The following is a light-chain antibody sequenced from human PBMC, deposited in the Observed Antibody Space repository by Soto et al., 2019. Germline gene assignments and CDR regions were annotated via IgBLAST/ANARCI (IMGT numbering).Light chain of an antibody. CDR2: PAS. CDR3: QQLRAYPHT. Sequence: DIQLTQSPPFLSASVGDRVTVTCRASQTINNYLAWFRKKEGKAPEFLIYPASTLQVGVPSRFSGHGFGINFTLTISSLQPEDFAPYYCQQLRAYPHTFGQGTKLDIK. CDR1: QTINNY. V-gene: IGKV1-9*01. J-gene: IGKJ2*01.